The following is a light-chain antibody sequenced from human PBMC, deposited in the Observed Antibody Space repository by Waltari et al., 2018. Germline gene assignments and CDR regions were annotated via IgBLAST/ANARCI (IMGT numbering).Light chain of an antibody. CDR3: AAWDDSLNAGV. Sequence: QSVVTQPPSASGTPGQWVTISCSGSSSTIGSNTVNWYQQLPGTAPKLLVYSDNQRPSGVPDRFSGSKSGTSASLAISGLQSEDEAGYYCAAWDDSLNAGVFGGGTKLTVL. CDR1: SSTIGSNT. J-gene: IGLJ3*02. CDR2: SDN. V-gene: IGLV1-44*01.